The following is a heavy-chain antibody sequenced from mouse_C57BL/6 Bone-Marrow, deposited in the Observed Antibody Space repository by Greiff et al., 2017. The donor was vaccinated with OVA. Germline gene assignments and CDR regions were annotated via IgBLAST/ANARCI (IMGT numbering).Heavy chain of an antibody. CDR2: IYPGSGNT. CDR3: ATDGYWDYAMDY. V-gene: IGHV1-76*01. D-gene: IGHD2-3*01. CDR1: GYTFTDYY. Sequence: VQLQESGAELVRPGASVKLSCKASGYTFTDYYINWVKQRPGQGLEWIARIYPGSGNTYYNEKFKGKATLTAEKSSSTAYMQLSSLTSEDSAVYFCATDGYWDYAMDYWGQGTSVTVSS. J-gene: IGHJ4*01.